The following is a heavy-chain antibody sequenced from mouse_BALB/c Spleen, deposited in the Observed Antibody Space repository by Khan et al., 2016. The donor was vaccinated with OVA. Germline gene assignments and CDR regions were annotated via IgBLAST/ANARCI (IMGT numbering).Heavy chain of an antibody. V-gene: IGHV1-61*01. Sequence: QVQLQQPGAELVRPGASVKLSCKASGYTFTSYWMNWVKQRPGQGLEWIGMIDPSDSETHYNQMFKDKATLTVDKSSSTAYMQLSSLTSEDLAVYYGARGDGNSLYWYFEVWGAGTTVTVSS. CDR1: GYTFTSYW. J-gene: IGHJ1*01. CDR3: ARGDGNSLYWYFEV. CDR2: IDPSDSET. D-gene: IGHD2-1*01.